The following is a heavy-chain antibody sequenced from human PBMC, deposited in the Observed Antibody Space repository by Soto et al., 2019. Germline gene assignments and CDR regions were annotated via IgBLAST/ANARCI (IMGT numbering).Heavy chain of an antibody. Sequence: EVQLVESGGGLVQPGGSLRLSCAASGFTFSSYSMNWVRQAPGKGLEWVSYISSSSSTIYYADSVKGRFTISRDNAKNTLYLQMTTLRAGDTAVYYCARHPERIAQIGWFAPWGQGSLVTVSS. J-gene: IGHJ5*02. CDR2: ISSSSSTI. V-gene: IGHV3-48*01. D-gene: IGHD6-13*01. CDR1: GFTFSSYS. CDR3: ARHPERIAQIGWFAP.